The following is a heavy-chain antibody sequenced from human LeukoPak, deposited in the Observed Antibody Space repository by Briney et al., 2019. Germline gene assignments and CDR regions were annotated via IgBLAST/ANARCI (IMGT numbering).Heavy chain of an antibody. J-gene: IGHJ4*02. Sequence: SETLSLTCTVSGGSISSSSYYWGWIRQPPGKGLEWIGSIYYSGSTYYNPSLKSRVTISVDTSKNQFSLKLSSVTAADTAVYYCASPTVYCSSTSCYQDYIDYWGQGTLVTVSS. CDR3: ASPTVYCSSTSCYQDYIDY. V-gene: IGHV4-39*01. CDR2: IYYSGST. D-gene: IGHD2-2*01. CDR1: GGSISSSSYY.